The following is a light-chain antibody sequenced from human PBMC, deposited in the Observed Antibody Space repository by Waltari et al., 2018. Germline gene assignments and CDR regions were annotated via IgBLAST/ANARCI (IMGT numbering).Light chain of an antibody. CDR3: QQYYSHPVT. J-gene: IGKJ5*01. CDR1: QGISTF. V-gene: IGKV1-8*01. CDR2: GAS. Sequence: AIRMTQSPSSLSASTGDRVTITCRASQGISTFLAWYQPKPGRAPDRLIYGASTLQSGVPSRFTGSGSGTDFTLTISRLHSEDFATYYCQQYYSHPVTFGQGTRLEI.